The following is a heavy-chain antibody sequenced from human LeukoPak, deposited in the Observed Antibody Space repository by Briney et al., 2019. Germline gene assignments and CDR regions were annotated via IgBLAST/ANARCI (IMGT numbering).Heavy chain of an antibody. CDR3: AGGAYSDSSGYYRFDY. D-gene: IGHD3-22*01. CDR1: GYSFTSYG. CDR2: INPNSGGT. Sequence: ASVKVSCKASGYSFTSYGISWVRQAPGQGLEWMGWINPNSGGTNYAQKFQGRVTMTRDTSISTAYMELSRLRSDDTAVYYCAGGAYSDSSGYYRFDYWGQGTLVTVSS. V-gene: IGHV1-2*02. J-gene: IGHJ4*02.